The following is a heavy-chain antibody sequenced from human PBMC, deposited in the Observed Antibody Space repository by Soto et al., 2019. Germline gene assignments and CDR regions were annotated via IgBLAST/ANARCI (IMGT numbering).Heavy chain of an antibody. Sequence: HPGGSLRLSCAASGFTFSRYGMHWVRQAPGKVLEWVAVVWDDGSNKYYADSVKGRFTISRDNSKNTLYLQMNSLIAEDTAVYYCAREPRGQWLVLASQYFDYWGQPTLVTVSS. CDR2: VWDDGSNK. CDR1: GFTFSRYG. V-gene: IGHV3-33*01. D-gene: IGHD6-19*01. J-gene: IGHJ4*02. CDR3: AREPRGQWLVLASQYFDY.